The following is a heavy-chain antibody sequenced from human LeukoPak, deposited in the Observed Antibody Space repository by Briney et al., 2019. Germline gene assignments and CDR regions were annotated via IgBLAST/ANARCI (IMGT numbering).Heavy chain of an antibody. D-gene: IGHD3-22*01. CDR1: GFTFSDYY. J-gene: IGHJ4*02. CDR2: TRNKANSYTP. V-gene: IGHV3-72*01. Sequence: GGSLRLSCAGSGFTFSDYYINWVRQAPGKGLEWVGRTRNKANSYTPDYAASVKGRFTISRDESKISLYLQMNSLKTEDTAVYYCAMEGESSGPDFDYWGQGTLVTVSS. CDR3: AMEGESSGPDFDY.